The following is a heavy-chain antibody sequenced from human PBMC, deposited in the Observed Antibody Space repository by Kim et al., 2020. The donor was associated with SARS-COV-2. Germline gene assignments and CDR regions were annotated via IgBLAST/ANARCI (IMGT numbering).Heavy chain of an antibody. D-gene: IGHD3-22*01. CDR2: ISSSGSNI. V-gene: IGHV3-11*01. CDR1: GFTFSDYY. CDR3: ARELTYYYDSSVYFDY. J-gene: IGHJ4*02. Sequence: GGSLRLSCAASGFTFSDYYMSWIRQAPGKGLEWVSYISSSGSNIYYADSVEGRFTISRDNAKNSLYLQMNSLRAEDTAVYYCARELTYYYDSSVYFDYWGQGTLVTVSS.